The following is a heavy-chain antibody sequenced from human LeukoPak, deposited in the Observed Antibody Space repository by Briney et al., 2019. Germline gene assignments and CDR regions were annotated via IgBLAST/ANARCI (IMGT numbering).Heavy chain of an antibody. CDR2: IKQDGSEK. CDR3: ARAGYYRFDY. D-gene: IGHD4-11*01. Sequence: GGSLRLSCAASGFTFSSYAMSWVRQAPGKGLEWVANIKQDGSEKYYVDSVKGRFTISRVNAKSTLYLQMNSLGAEDTAVYYCARAGYYRFDYWGQGTQVTVSS. J-gene: IGHJ4*02. V-gene: IGHV3-7*01. CDR1: GFTFSSYA.